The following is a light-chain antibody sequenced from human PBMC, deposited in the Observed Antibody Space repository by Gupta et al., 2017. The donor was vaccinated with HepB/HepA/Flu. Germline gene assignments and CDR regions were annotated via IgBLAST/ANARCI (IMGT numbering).Light chain of an antibody. J-gene: IGLJ2*01. CDR3: SSFSRTSTLVV. CDR1: SSDVGAYDA. Sequence: QSALTQPASVSGSLGQSITISCTGTSSDVGAYDAVSWYQQYPGTAPKLLIYDVNSRPSGVSNRFSGSKSGNTASLTISGLQAEDETDYYCSSFSRTSTLVVFGGGTKLTVL. V-gene: IGLV2-14*03. CDR2: DVN.